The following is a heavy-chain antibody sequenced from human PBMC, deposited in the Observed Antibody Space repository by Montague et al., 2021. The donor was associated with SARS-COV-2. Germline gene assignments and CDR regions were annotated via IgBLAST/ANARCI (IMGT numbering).Heavy chain of an antibody. Sequence: VKPTPTLTLTCTFSGFSLSTHGVGVAWILQPPGKALEWLALIYWDDNTHYSPSLKTRLSIAKDTSKKEVVLTMTNMDPVDTDTYFCALRPRWGSSGLDNWFDHWGQGTLVTVS. V-gene: IGHV2-5*02. CDR1: GFSLSTHGVG. D-gene: IGHD3-22*01. CDR2: IYWDDNT. CDR3: ALRPRWGSSGLDNWFDH. J-gene: IGHJ5*02.